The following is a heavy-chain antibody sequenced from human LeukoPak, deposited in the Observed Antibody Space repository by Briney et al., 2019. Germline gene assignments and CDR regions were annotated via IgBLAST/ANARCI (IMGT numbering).Heavy chain of an antibody. D-gene: IGHD4-23*01. V-gene: IGHV3-74*01. CDR3: ARVGGGNSGFAY. CDR2: TNPDGSSA. Sequence: SGGSLRLSRAASGFTFSSYWMHWVRQAPGKGLVWVSRTNPDGSSASYADSVKGRFTISRDNAKNTLYLQMNSLRAEDTAVYYCARVGGGNSGFAYWGQGTLVTVSS. CDR1: GFTFSSYW. J-gene: IGHJ4*02.